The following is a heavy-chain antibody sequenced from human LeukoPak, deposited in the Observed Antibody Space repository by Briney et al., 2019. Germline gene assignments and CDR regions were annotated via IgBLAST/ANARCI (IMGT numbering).Heavy chain of an antibody. D-gene: IGHD3-3*01. J-gene: IGHJ4*02. CDR3: ARAILSGYPDS. V-gene: IGHV4-59*01. CDR2: IYYSGGT. Sequence: SETLSLTCSVSGGSISTYYWTWIRQPPGKGLEWIGYIYYSGGTNYNPSLKSRVTISLDTSKNQFSLKLSSVTAADTAVYYCARAILSGYPDSWGQGTLVIVFS. CDR1: GGSISTYY.